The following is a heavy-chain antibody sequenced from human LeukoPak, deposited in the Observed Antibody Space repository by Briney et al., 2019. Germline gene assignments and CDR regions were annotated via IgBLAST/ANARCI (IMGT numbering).Heavy chain of an antibody. D-gene: IGHD5-18*01. J-gene: IGHJ4*02. Sequence: SETLSLTCTVSGASVIIDSSYWTWIRQPPGEGLEWIGYVRSSGSTNYNPSLKSRVAMLVHTPKNQFTLKLNSVTAADTAVYYCARDRGDSYANFEFLGQGSLVTVSS. V-gene: IGHV4-61*01. CDR3: ARDRGDSYANFEF. CDR1: GASVIIDSSY. CDR2: VRSSGST.